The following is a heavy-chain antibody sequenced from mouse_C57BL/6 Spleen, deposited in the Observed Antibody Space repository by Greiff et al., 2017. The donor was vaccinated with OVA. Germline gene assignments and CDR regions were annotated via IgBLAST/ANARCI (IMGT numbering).Heavy chain of an antibody. J-gene: IGHJ4*01. CDR1: GFTFSDYG. D-gene: IGHD1-1*01. Sequence: EVKLVESGGGLVKPGGSLKLSCAASGFTFSDYGMHWVRQAPEKVLEWVAYISSGSSTIYYADTVKGRFTISRDNAKNTLFLQKTSLMSVDTAMYYCARILYYAMDDWGQGTSVTVSS. V-gene: IGHV5-17*01. CDR3: ARILYYAMDD. CDR2: ISSGSSTI.